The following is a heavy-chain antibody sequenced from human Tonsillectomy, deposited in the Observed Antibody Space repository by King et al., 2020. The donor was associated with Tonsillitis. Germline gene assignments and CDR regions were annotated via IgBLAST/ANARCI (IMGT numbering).Heavy chain of an antibody. Sequence: VQLVESGGGLVQPGGSLRLSCVGSGFTFSNYWMTWVRQAPGKGLEWVANIKQDGSVKYSVDSVKGRFTISRDNAKKAVYLQMDSLRADDTAVYFCARVMNPYDGSVHYDAFDMWGQGTMVTVSS. J-gene: IGHJ3*02. CDR2: IKQDGSVK. CDR1: GFTFSNYW. V-gene: IGHV3-7*03. D-gene: IGHD3-22*01. CDR3: ARVMNPYDGSVHYDAFDM.